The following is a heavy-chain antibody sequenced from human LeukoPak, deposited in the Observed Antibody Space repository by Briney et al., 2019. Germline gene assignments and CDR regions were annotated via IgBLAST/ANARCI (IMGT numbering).Heavy chain of an antibody. V-gene: IGHV1-69*13. CDR3: ARDGLGCSSTSGQN. Sequence: SVKVSCKASGGTFSSYAISWVRQAPGQGLEWMGGIIPIFGTANYAQKFQGRVTITADESTSTAYMELSSLRSEDTAVYYCARDGLGCSSTSGQNWGQGTLVTVSS. D-gene: IGHD2-2*01. CDR2: IIPIFGTA. J-gene: IGHJ4*02. CDR1: GGTFSSYA.